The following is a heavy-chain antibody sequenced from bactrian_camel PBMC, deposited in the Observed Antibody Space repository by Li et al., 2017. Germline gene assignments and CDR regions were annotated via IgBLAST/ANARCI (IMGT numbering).Heavy chain of an antibody. CDR2: VDSAGRA. Sequence: VQLVESGGGSVPAGGSLRLSCSASSRYSSSAYCMAWFRQAPGKEREEVAVVDSAGRATYAESVKGRFTISQDDATNTVTLQMNTLKPEDTATYHCAADGVVTCVPVALEVIRKTTYFGQGTQVTVS. D-gene: IGHD5*01. J-gene: IGHJ4*01. CDR1: RYSSSAYC. V-gene: IGHV3S53*01.